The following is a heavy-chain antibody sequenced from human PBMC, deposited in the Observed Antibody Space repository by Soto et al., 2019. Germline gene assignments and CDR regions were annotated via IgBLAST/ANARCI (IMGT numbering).Heavy chain of an antibody. V-gene: IGHV3-30*18. Sequence: QVQLVESGGGVVQPGTSLRLSCAASGFIFSNYGMHWVRQAPGKGLEWVALISFDGKNRNYADSVKGRFTIYRDNPKNTLYLEMNSRRPEDMAFYYCVKRGGVVVGSEHTFFDYWGQGTMVTVSS. CDR1: GFIFSNYG. CDR2: ISFDGKNR. CDR3: VKRGGVVVGSEHTFFDY. J-gene: IGHJ4*02. D-gene: IGHD2-15*01.